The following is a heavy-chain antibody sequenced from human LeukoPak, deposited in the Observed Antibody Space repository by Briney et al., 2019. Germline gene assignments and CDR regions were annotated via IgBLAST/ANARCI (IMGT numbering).Heavy chain of an antibody. Sequence: GGSLRLSCAASGFTLSNYWMSWVRQAPGKGLEWVAKIKQDGSEDYYVDSVKGRFTISRDNAKNSLYLQMSSLRDEDTALYYCVRGGSYSHYWGQGTLVTVSS. CDR1: GFTLSNYW. CDR3: VRGGSYSHY. V-gene: IGHV3-7*01. D-gene: IGHD1-26*01. CDR2: IKQDGSED. J-gene: IGHJ4*02.